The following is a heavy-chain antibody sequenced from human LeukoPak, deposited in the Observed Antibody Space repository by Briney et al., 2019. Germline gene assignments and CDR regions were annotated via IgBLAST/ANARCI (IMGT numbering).Heavy chain of an antibody. Sequence: KSSQTLSLTCTVSGGSISSGSYYWSWIRQPAGKGLEWIGRIYTSGSTNYNPSLKSRVTISVDTSKNQFSLKLSSVTAADTAVYYCAREEDCSSTSRYVVWGKGTTVTVSS. CDR3: AREEDCSSTSRYVV. V-gene: IGHV4-61*02. CDR1: GGSISSGSYY. D-gene: IGHD2-2*01. CDR2: IYTSGST. J-gene: IGHJ6*04.